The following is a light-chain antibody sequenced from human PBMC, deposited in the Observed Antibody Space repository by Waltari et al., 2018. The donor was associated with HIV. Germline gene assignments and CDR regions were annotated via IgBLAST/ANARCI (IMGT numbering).Light chain of an antibody. CDR3: QQYGGTPYT. CDR1: HSISSAY. Sequence: NVLTQSPATLSLSPGERATLSCTANHSISSAYLTWYQQKPGQVHRLIIYGTSNRATGIPDRFSGSGSGTYFNLTISRLEPEDSAVYYWQQYGGTPYTFGRGTKLDIK. V-gene: IGKV3-20*01. CDR2: GTS. J-gene: IGKJ2*01.